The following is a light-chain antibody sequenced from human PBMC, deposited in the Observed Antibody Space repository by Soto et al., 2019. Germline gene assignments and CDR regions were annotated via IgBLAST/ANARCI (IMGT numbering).Light chain of an antibody. V-gene: IGKV1-17*01. Sequence: DIQMTQSPSSLSASVGERVTITCRASPGFRDDLGWYQQKPGKAPKRLIYSTSRLQSGVPSRFSGSGSEKEFTLTMSSLQPEDVAHYYCLQPNNFRCAFGEGTKVAIK. J-gene: IGKJ1*01. CDR3: LQPNNFRCA. CDR1: PGFRDD. CDR2: STS.